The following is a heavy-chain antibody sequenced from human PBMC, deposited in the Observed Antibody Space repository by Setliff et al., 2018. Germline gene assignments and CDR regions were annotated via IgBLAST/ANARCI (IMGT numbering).Heavy chain of an antibody. J-gene: IGHJ5*02. CDR1: GYTFTSYG. CDR3: ARGYSSSWQSRMGFDP. V-gene: IGHV1-18*01. D-gene: IGHD6-13*01. CDR2: ISAYNGNT. Sequence: GASVTVSCKASGYTFTSYGISWVRQAPGQGLEWMGWISAYNGNTNYAQKLQGRVTITTDTSPSTAYMELRCLRSDDTAVYYCARGYSSSWQSRMGFDPWGQGTLVTVSS.